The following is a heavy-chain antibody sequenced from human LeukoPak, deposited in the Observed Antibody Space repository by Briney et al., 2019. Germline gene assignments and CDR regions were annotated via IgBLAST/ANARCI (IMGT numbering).Heavy chain of an antibody. Sequence: SETLSLTCAVYGGSFSGYYWSWIRQPPGKGLEWIGTTYYSGSTYYNPSLKDRVTISVDTSKNQFSLRLSSVNPADTAVYYCAKWLLFNRYYYGIDVWGRGTTVTVSS. J-gene: IGHJ6*02. CDR2: TYYSGST. CDR3: AKWLLFNRYYYGIDV. D-gene: IGHD5-24*01. CDR1: GGSFSGYY. V-gene: IGHV4-34*01.